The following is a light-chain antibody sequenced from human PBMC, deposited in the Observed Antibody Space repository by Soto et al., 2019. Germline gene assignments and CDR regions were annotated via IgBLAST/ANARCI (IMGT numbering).Light chain of an antibody. CDR1: KLGDKY. V-gene: IGLV3-1*01. CDR2: QDS. J-gene: IGLJ2*01. Sequence: SYELTQPPSVSVSPGQTAIITCSGDKLGDKYACWYQQKPGQSPVLVIYQDSKRPSGIPERFSGSNSGNTATLTISGTQAMDEADYYCQAWDSSTVVFGGGTKLTFL. CDR3: QAWDSSTVV.